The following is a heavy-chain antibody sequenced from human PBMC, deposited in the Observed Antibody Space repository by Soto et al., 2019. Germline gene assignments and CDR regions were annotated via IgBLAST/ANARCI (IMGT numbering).Heavy chain of an antibody. CDR1: GGSFSGYY. J-gene: IGHJ4*02. CDR2: INHSGST. D-gene: IGHD3-9*01. V-gene: IGHV4-34*01. CDR3: ARRRRRRLFIIRGGAQLDC. Sequence: QVQLQQWGAGLLKPSETLSLTCAVYGGSFSGYYWSWIRQPPGKGLEWIGEINHSGSTNYNPSLKSRVTISVDTSKNQFSLKLRSVAAADRALYYCARRRRRRLFIIRGGAQLDCWGQGTLVTVSS.